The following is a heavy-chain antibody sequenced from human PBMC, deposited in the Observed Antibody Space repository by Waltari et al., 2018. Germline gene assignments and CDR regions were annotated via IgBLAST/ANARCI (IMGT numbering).Heavy chain of an antibody. D-gene: IGHD6-19*01. CDR1: GFTFSSYS. CDR2: IINNSRYI. J-gene: IGHJ4*02. CDR3: ARELKDSSGWPYPFDY. Sequence: EVQLVQSGGGLVKPGGSLRLSCATSGFTFSSYSLTWVGHAPGKGLEWVSSIINNSRYIFDADSVKGRFTISRDNAKYSLYLQMNSRRAEDTAVYYCARELKDSSGWPYPFDYWGQGTLVTVSS. V-gene: IGHV3-21*01.